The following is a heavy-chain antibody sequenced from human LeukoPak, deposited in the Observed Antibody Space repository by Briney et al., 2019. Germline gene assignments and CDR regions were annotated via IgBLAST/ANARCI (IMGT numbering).Heavy chain of an antibody. CDR3: ASGPYDSSGYTPTEGNYFDY. D-gene: IGHD3-22*01. Sequence: SETLSLTCAVYGGSFSGYYWSWIRQPPGKGLEWTGEINHSGSTNYNPSLKSRVTISVDTSKNQFSLKLSSVTAADTAVYYCASGPYDSSGYTPTEGNYFDYWGQGTLVTVSS. CDR2: INHSGST. J-gene: IGHJ4*02. CDR1: GGSFSGYY. V-gene: IGHV4-34*01.